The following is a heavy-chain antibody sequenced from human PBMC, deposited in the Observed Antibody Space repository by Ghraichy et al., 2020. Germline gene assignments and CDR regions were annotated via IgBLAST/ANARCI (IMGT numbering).Heavy chain of an antibody. CDR3: AKVTVAGRNPFDY. Sequence: GGSLRLSCAASGFTFSSYGMHWVRQAPGKGLEWVAVISYDGSNKYYADSVKGRFTISRDNSKNTLYLQMNSLRAEDTAVYYCAKVTVAGRNPFDYWGQGTLVTVSS. D-gene: IGHD6-13*01. J-gene: IGHJ4*02. CDR1: GFTFSSYG. V-gene: IGHV3-30*18. CDR2: ISYDGSNK.